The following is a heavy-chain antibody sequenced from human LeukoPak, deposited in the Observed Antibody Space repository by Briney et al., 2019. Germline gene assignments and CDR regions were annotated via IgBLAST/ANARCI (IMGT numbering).Heavy chain of an antibody. CDR3: AREGGYSYGDAPLHFDN. D-gene: IGHD5-18*01. J-gene: IGHJ4*02. Sequence: TLSLTCTVSGGSFSSGSYYWGWTRQPAGKGLEWIVRIETSGTTNYNPSLKSRVTISVNTSKNQFSLKVSSVTAADTAVYYCAREGGYSYGDAPLHFDNWGQGTLVTVSS. V-gene: IGHV4-61*02. CDR2: IETSGTT. CDR1: GGSFSSGSYY.